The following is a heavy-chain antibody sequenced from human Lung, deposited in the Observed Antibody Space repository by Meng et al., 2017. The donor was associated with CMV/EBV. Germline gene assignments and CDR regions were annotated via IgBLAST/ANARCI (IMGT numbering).Heavy chain of an antibody. V-gene: IGHV1-2*02. CDR1: GYTFTGYY. CDR2: INPNSGGT. J-gene: IGHJ6*04. CDR3: ARNGYCSSTSCYRYGMDV. Sequence: SVXVSXXASGYTFTGYYMHWVRQAPGQGLEWMGWINPNSGGTNYAQKFQGRVTMTRDTSISTAYMELSRLRSDDTAVYYCARNGYCSSTSCYRYGMDVWGKXTTVTVSS. D-gene: IGHD2-2*01.